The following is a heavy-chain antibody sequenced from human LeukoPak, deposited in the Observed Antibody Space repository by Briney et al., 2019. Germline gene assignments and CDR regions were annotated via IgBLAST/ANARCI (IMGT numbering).Heavy chain of an antibody. Sequence: SETLSLTCTVSGYSISSGYYWGWFRQPPGKGLEWIGSFFHSGSTFYNPSLKSRLSISVDTSKNQFSLKVSSVTAADTAVYYCARMFRTVWELPYSWGQGTLVTVSS. CDR2: FFHSGST. CDR1: GYSISSGYY. D-gene: IGHD1-26*01. V-gene: IGHV4-38-2*02. J-gene: IGHJ4*02. CDR3: ARMFRTVWELPYS.